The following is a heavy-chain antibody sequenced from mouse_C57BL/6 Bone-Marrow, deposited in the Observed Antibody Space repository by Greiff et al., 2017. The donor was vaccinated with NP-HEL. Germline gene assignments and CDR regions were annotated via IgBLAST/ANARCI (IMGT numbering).Heavy chain of an antibody. CDR3: ARDDYGSSYEGSAY. D-gene: IGHD1-1*01. J-gene: IGHJ3*01. Sequence: VQLQQPGAELVRPGSSVKLSCKASGYTFTSYWMHWVKQRPIQGLEWIGNIDPSDSETHYNQKFKDKATLTVDKSSSTAYMQLSSLTSEDSAVYYCARDDYGSSYEGSAYWGQGTLVTVSA. V-gene: IGHV1-52*01. CDR1: GYTFTSYW. CDR2: IDPSDSET.